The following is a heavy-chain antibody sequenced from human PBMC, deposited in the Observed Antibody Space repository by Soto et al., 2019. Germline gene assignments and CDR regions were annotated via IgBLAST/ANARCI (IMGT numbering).Heavy chain of an antibody. D-gene: IGHD3-9*01. V-gene: IGHV4-59*08. Sequence: PSETLSLTCTVSGGSISSYDWSCIRQQPGKGLEWIGYIYYSGSTNYNPALKSRVTISVDTSKNRFSLKLSSVTAADTAVYYCARHHQAILTGYYNKGRRNAFAIWGQGTMVTVSS. CDR2: IYYSGST. CDR1: GGSISSYD. J-gene: IGHJ3*02. CDR3: ARHHQAILTGYYNKGRRNAFAI.